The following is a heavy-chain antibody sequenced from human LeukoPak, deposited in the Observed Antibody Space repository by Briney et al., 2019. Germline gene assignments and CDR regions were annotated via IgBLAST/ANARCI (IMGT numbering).Heavy chain of an antibody. Sequence: GGSLRLSCAASGFTFSDYYMSWIRQAPGKGLEWVAYITSSGDDIYYADSVEGRFTISRDNAKNALFLRMSSLRVEDTATYYCASDIVATSGDFWGQGTLVSVSS. CDR1: GFTFSDYY. CDR3: ASDIVATSGDF. D-gene: IGHD5-12*01. J-gene: IGHJ4*02. V-gene: IGHV3-11*01. CDR2: ITSSGDDI.